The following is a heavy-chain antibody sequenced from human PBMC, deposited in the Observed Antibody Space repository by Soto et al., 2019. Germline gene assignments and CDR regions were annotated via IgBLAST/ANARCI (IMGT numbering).Heavy chain of an antibody. CDR2: ITDYNGNT. D-gene: IGHD6-19*01. CDR3: ARGKGGEQWLPHVNYYYYGMDV. Sequence: ASVKVSCKSSGYTFINYGIIWVRQAPGQGLEWMGWITDYNGNTNYAQKLQGRVTMTTDTSTSTAYMELRSLRSDDTAVYYCARGKGGEQWLPHVNYYYYGMDVWGQGTTVTVSS. CDR1: GYTFINYG. V-gene: IGHV1-18*04. J-gene: IGHJ6*02.